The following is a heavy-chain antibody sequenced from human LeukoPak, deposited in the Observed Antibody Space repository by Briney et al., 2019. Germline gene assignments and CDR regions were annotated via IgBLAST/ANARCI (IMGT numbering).Heavy chain of an antibody. Sequence: GGSLRLSCAASGFTFSSYSMNWVRQAPGKGLEWVAFIRYDGSNKYYADSVKDRFTISRDNSKNTLYLQMNSLRAEDTAVYYCAKKEAGTSPPLDYWGQGTLVTVSS. J-gene: IGHJ4*02. CDR2: IRYDGSNK. D-gene: IGHD1-7*01. V-gene: IGHV3-30*02. CDR3: AKKEAGTSPPLDY. CDR1: GFTFSSYS.